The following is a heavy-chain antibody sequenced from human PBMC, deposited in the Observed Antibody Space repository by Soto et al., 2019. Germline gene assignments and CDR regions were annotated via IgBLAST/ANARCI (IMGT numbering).Heavy chain of an antibody. Sequence: GGSLRLSCAAAGCTFISYAMSWVRQAPGKGLEWVSAISGSGGSTYYADSVKGRFTISRDNSKNTLYLQMNSLRAEDTAVYYCAKAVAAQDLAFDYWGQGTLVTVSS. J-gene: IGHJ4*02. D-gene: IGHD6-19*01. CDR3: AKAVAAQDLAFDY. CDR2: ISGSGGST. V-gene: IGHV3-23*01. CDR1: GCTFISYA.